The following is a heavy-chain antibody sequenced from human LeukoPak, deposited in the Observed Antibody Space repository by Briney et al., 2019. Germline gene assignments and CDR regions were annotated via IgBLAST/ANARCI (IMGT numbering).Heavy chain of an antibody. CDR3: ARETISEYYYDSSGPA. CDR2: IYYSGST. V-gene: IGHV4-39*02. J-gene: IGHJ5*02. CDR1: GGSISSSSYY. D-gene: IGHD3-22*01. Sequence: PSETLSLTCTVSGGSISSSSYYWGWIRQPPGKGLEWIGSIYYSGSTYYNPSLKSRVTISVDTSKNQFSLKLSSVTAADTAVYYCARETISEYYYDSSGPAWGQGTLVTVSS.